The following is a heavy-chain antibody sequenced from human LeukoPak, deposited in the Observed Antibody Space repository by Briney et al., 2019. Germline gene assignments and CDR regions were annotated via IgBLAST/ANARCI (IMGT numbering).Heavy chain of an antibody. CDR3: AKVPLYYDSSGYYSHFDY. J-gene: IGHJ4*02. CDR2: ISGSGGST. CDR1: GFTFSSYA. V-gene: IGHV3-23*01. D-gene: IGHD3-22*01. Sequence: GGSLRLSCAASGFTFSSYAMSWVCQAPGKGLEWVSAISGSGGSTYYADSVKGRFTISRDNSKNTLYLQMNSLRAEDTAVYYCAKVPLYYDSSGYYSHFDYWGQGTLVTVSS.